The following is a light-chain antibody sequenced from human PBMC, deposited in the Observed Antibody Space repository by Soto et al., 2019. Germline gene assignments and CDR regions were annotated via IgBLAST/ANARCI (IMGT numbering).Light chain of an antibody. CDR3: SSHADTDTVV. CDR2: DVT. CDR1: SSDIGSYNR. V-gene: IGLV2-11*01. J-gene: IGLJ2*01. Sequence: QSALTQPRSVSGSPGQSVTISCTGTSSDIGSYNRVSWFQQPPGEAPKLIIYDVTKRPSGVPDRFSGSKSGNTASLTISGLEADDEADYYCSSHADTDTVVFGGGTKLTVL.